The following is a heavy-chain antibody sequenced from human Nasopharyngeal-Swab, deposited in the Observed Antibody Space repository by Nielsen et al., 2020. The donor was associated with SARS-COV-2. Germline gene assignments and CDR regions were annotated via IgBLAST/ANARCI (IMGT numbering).Heavy chain of an antibody. J-gene: IGHJ6*03. CDR2: ISYDGSNK. V-gene: IGHV3-30*04. CDR3: ARDPKCGGDCYSDYYYYMDV. CDR1: GFTFSSYA. Sequence: GESLKISCAASGFTFSSYAMHWVRQAPGKGLEWVAVISYDGSNKYYADSVKGRFTISRDNSKNTLYLQMNSLRAEDTAVYYCARDPKCGGDCYSDYYYYMDVWGKGTTVTVSS. D-gene: IGHD2-21*02.